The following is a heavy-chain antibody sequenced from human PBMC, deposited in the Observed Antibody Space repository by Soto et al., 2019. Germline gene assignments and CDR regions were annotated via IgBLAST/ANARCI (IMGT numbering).Heavy chain of an antibody. CDR1: GGTFRSYS. V-gene: IGHV1-69*12. CDR2: IIPVFGTP. D-gene: IGHD5-18*01. CDR3: ARMYSYGRAAYYYYGLDV. J-gene: IGHJ6*02. Sequence: QVQLVQSGAEVKKPWSSVKVSCKASGGTFRSYSINWVRQAPGQGLEWMGGIIPVFGTPNFAQKFQGRVTISADESTGTAYMELTSLRHEDTAVYYCARMYSYGRAAYYYYGLDVWCQGTTVTVSS.